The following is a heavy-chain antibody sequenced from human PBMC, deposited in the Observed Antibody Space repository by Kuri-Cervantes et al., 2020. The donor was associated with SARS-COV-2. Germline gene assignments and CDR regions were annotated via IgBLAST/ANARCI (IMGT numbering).Heavy chain of an antibody. Sequence: GSLRLSCTVSGGSISSSSYYWGWIRQPPGKGLEWIGSIYYSGSTYYNPSLKSRVTISVDTSKNQFSLKLSSVTAADTAVYYCATQGRIGGVISNAFDYWGQGTLVTVSS. J-gene: IGHJ4*02. CDR3: ATQGRIGGVISNAFDY. CDR2: IYYSGST. D-gene: IGHD3-10*01. V-gene: IGHV4-39*01. CDR1: GGSISSSSYY.